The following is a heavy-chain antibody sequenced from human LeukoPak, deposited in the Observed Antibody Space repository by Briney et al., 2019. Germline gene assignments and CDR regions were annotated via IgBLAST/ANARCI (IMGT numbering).Heavy chain of an antibody. CDR3: AKDMYSSSWYWFDP. CDR1: GFTFDDYA. D-gene: IGHD6-13*01. Sequence: GRSLRLSCAASGFTFDDYAMHWVRQAPGKGLEWVSGISWNSGSIGYADSVKGRFTISRDNAKNSLYLQMNSLRAEDTALYYCAKDMYSSSWYWFDPWGQGTLVTASS. J-gene: IGHJ5*02. CDR2: ISWNSGSI. V-gene: IGHV3-9*01.